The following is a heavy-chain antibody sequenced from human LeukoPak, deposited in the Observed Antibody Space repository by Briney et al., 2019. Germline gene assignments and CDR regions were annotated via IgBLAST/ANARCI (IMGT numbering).Heavy chain of an antibody. Sequence: ASVKVSCKASGYTFTSYGISWVRQAPGQGLEWMGWISVYNGNTNYAQKLQGRVTMTTDTPTSTAYMELRSLRSDDTAVYYCARSTLPSSSWSYNWFDPWGQGTLVTVSS. CDR2: ISVYNGNT. CDR1: GYTFTSYG. V-gene: IGHV1-18*01. J-gene: IGHJ5*02. D-gene: IGHD6-13*01. CDR3: ARSTLPSSSWSYNWFDP.